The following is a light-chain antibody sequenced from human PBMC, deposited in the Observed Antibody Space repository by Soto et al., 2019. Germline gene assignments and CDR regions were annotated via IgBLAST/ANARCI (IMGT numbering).Light chain of an antibody. J-gene: IGKJ4*01. V-gene: IGKV3-15*01. CDR2: DAS. CDR3: QQYNFWPPLT. Sequence: EIVMTQSPATLSVSPGERATLSCRASQSVNSNLAWYRQKPGQAPRLLISDASTRATGVPARFSGSGSGTEFTLTISRLLSEDSVIYYCQQYNFWPPLTFGGGTKVEIK. CDR1: QSVNSN.